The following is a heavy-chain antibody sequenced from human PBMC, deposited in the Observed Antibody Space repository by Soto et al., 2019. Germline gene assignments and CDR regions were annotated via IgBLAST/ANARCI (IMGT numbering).Heavy chain of an antibody. D-gene: IGHD6-19*01. Sequence: QVQLVESGGGVVQPGRSLRLSCAASGFTFSSYGMHWVRQAPGKGLEWVAVISYDGSNKYYADSVKGRFTNSRDNSKKPLYLQMNRLGSEGKGVYYCAKVLLSGWYGGANFDYWGQGTLVTVSS. V-gene: IGHV3-30*18. J-gene: IGHJ4*02. CDR2: ISYDGSNK. CDR3: AKVLLSGWYGGANFDY. CDR1: GFTFSSYG.